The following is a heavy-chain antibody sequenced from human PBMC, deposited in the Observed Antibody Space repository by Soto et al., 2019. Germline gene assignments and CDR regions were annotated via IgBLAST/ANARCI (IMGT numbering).Heavy chain of an antibody. CDR1: GGSISSGDYY. J-gene: IGHJ6*02. Sequence: SETLSLTCTVSGGSISSGDYYWSWIRQPPGKGLEWIGYIYYSGSTYYNPSLKSRVTISVDTSKNQFSLKLSSVTAADTAVYYCARARKYDDGLTGYWSYYGMEGWGQGTTVTVSS. D-gene: IGHD3-9*01. V-gene: IGHV4-30-4*01. CDR3: ARARKYDDGLTGYWSYYGMEG. CDR2: IYYSGST.